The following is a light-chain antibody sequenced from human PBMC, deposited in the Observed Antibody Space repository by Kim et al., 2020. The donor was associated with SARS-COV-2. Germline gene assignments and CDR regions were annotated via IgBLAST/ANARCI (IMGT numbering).Light chain of an antibody. J-gene: IGLJ3*02. CDR1: TGAVTSGHY. Sequence: QAVVTQEPSLIVSPGGTVTLTCGSSTGAVTSGHYPYWFQQNPGQAPRTLIYHTSNKQSWTPARFSGSLVGGKAALTLSGAQPGDEAEYYCLLSYSGARVFGGGTQLTVL. V-gene: IGLV7-46*01. CDR2: HTS. CDR3: LLSYSGARV.